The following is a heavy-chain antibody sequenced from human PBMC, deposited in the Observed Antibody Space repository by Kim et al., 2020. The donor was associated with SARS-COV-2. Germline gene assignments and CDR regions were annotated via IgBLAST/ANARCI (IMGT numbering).Heavy chain of an antibody. D-gene: IGHD3-22*01. Sequence: SETLSLTCTVSGGSISSSSYYWGWIRQPPGKGLEWIGSIYYSGSTYYNPSLKSRVTISVDTSKNQFSLKLSSVTAADTAVYYCATNPEHYYDSSGYYHYWFDPWGQGTLVTVSS. CDR3: ATNPEHYYDSSGYYHYWFDP. V-gene: IGHV4-39*01. J-gene: IGHJ5*02. CDR1: GGSISSSSYY. CDR2: IYYSGST.